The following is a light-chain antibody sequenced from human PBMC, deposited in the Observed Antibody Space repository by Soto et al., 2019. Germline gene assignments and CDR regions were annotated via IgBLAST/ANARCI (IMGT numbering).Light chain of an antibody. CDR1: QGISSY. CDR2: AAS. CDR3: QQYYSYPIT. V-gene: IGKV1-8*01. Sequence: AIRMTQSPSSFSASTGDRVTITCRASQGISSYLAWYQQKPGKAPKLLIYAASTLQSGVPSRFSGSGSGTDFTLTISCLQSDDFATCYCQQYYSYPITFGQGTRLEI. J-gene: IGKJ5*01.